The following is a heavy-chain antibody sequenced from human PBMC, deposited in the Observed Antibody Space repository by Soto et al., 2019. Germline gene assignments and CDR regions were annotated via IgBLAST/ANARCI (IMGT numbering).Heavy chain of an antibody. CDR2: ISGSGGRT. J-gene: IGHJ6*02. CDR3: AKYGGASPYYYAMDV. D-gene: IGHD2-21*01. V-gene: IGHV3-23*01. CDR1: EFTFSTYA. Sequence: GGSLRLSCAASEFTFSTYAMSWVRQAPGEGLEWVSVISGSGGRTYYADSVKGRFTLSRDISKNTLYLQMDSLRAEDTAVYYCAKYGGASPYYYAMDVWGQGTTVTVSS.